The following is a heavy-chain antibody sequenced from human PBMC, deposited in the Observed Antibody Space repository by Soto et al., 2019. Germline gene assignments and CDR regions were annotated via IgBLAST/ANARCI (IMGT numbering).Heavy chain of an antibody. CDR1: GGSIRSNY. V-gene: IGHV4-4*07. CDR3: AREGESGFGMHV. D-gene: IGHD3-3*01. Sequence: SETLSLTCNVSGGSIRSNYWSWIRQPAGKALEWIGRIYTSGTTNYNPSLKSRATMLIDTSKNQFSLILSSVTAADTGVYYCAREGESGFGMHVWGQGTTVTVSS. J-gene: IGHJ6*02. CDR2: IYTSGTT.